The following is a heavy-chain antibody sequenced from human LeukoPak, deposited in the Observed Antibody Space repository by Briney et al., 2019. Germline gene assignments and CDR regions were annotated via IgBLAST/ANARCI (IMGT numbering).Heavy chain of an antibody. CDR2: FYIGGTT. CDR1: GFAVTSNH. D-gene: IGHD2-2*01. J-gene: IGHJ4*02. V-gene: IGHV3-53*01. Sequence: GGSLRLSCVASGFAVTSNHMNWVRQAPGKGREWVSIFYIGGTTKYTDSVKGRFTISRDNSKNTVYLQMSSLRAEDTAVYYCARDSSSHYYFDYWGQGTLVTVSS. CDR3: ARDSSSHYYFDY.